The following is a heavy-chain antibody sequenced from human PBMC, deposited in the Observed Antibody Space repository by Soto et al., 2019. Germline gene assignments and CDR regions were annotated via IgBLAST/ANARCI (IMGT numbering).Heavy chain of an antibody. Sequence: PGGSLRLSCAASGFTFSSYAMHWVRQAPGKGLEWVAVISYDGSNKYYADSVKGRFTISRDNSKNTLYLQMNSLRAEGTAVYYCASGSSWSFDYWGQGTLVTVSS. CDR3: ASGSSWSFDY. J-gene: IGHJ4*02. V-gene: IGHV3-30-3*01. D-gene: IGHD6-13*01. CDR1: GFTFSSYA. CDR2: ISYDGSNK.